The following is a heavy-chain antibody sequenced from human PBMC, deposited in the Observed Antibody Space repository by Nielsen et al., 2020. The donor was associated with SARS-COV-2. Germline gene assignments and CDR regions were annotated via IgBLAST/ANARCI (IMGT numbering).Heavy chain of an antibody. V-gene: IGHV3-53*01. Sequence: GESLKISCAASGFTFSASWMAWVRQAPGKGLEWVSIIYSDGSTYYAGSVKGRLTISRDNSKNTLYLQMNSLRAEDTAVYYCARGGGGMDVWGQGTTVTVSS. CDR3: ARGGGGMDV. D-gene: IGHD3-16*01. CDR1: GFTFSASW. J-gene: IGHJ6*02. CDR2: IYSDGST.